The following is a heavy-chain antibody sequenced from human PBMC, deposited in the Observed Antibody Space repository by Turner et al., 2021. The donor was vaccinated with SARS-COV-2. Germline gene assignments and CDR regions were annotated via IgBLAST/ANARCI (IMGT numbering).Heavy chain of an antibody. CDR1: GGSLRSRGYY. CDR3: ATEYVNIVATHRYYSYAMDV. V-gene: IGHV4-39*01. Sequence: QLQLQESGPGMVKPSGTLSLTCTVPGGSLRSRGYYWGWIRQPPGKGLEWIGSIYYSGSTYYNPSLKRRVTISVDTSKNQFSRKLSSVTAADTAVYYCATEYVNIVATHRYYSYAMDVWGQGTTVTVSS. D-gene: IGHD5-12*01. CDR2: IYYSGST. J-gene: IGHJ6*02.